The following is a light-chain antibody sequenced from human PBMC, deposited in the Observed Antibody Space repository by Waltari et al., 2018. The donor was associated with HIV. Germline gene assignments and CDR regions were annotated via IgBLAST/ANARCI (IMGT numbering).Light chain of an antibody. J-gene: IGLJ1*01. CDR3: QAWDSSTVV. CDR1: NLGEKY. Sequence: SYELTQPPSVSVSPGQTGSISCSGDNLGEKYACWFQQKPGQSPVMVIYQNNKRPSGIPKRFSGSKTGKTATRTISGTQAMDEADYYCQAWDSSTVVFGTGTKVTVL. V-gene: IGLV3-1*01. CDR2: QNN.